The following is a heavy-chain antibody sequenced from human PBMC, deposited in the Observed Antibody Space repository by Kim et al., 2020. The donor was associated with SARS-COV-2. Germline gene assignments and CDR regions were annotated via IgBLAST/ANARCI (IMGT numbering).Heavy chain of an antibody. Sequence: SETLSLTCTVSGGSISSGGYYWSWIRQHPGKGLEWIGYIYYSGSTYYNPSLKSRVTISVDTSKNQFSLKLSSVTAADTAVYYCARDRGYYYDSSGYHHFDYWGQGTLVTVSS. CDR3: ARDRGYYYDSSGYHHFDY. V-gene: IGHV4-31*03. CDR2: IYYSGST. CDR1: GGSISSGGYY. J-gene: IGHJ4*02. D-gene: IGHD3-22*01.